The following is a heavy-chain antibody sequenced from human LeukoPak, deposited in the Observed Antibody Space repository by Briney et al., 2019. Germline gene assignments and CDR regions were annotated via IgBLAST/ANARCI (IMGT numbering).Heavy chain of an antibody. D-gene: IGHD3-16*02. CDR2: FDPEDGET. CDR1: GYTLTELS. CDR3: ATVPGYDYVWGSYRPNWFDP. Sequence: ASVKVSCKFSGYTLTELSMHWVRQAPGKGLEWMGGFDPEDGETIYAQKFQGRVTMTEDTSTDTAYMELSSLRSEDTAVYYCATVPGYDYVWGSYRPNWFDPWGQGTLVTVSS. V-gene: IGHV1-24*01. J-gene: IGHJ5*02.